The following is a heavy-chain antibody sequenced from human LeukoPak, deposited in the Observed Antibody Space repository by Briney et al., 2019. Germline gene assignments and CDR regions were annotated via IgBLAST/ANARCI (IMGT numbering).Heavy chain of an antibody. V-gene: IGHV3-9*01. CDR1: GFLLYVYP. CDR2: HCWRRGHI. J-gene: IGHJ3*02. CDR3: ARGPQGAFDI. Sequence: GGSVSLLCAVSGFLLYVYPKLWPPHARGEGLEGVSDHCWRRGHIRYADSVKSRYTISRDNEKISLYLQMYSLRAEDTAFCYCARGPQGAFDIWGQGTLVTVSS.